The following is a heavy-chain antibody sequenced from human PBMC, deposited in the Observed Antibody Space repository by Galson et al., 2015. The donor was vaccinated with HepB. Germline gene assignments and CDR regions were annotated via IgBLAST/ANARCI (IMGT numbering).Heavy chain of an antibody. CDR1: GYTFTGYY. V-gene: IGHV1-2*04. J-gene: IGHJ6*02. D-gene: IGHD3-10*01. Sequence: SVKVSCKASGYTFTGYYMHWVRQAPGQGLEWMGWINPNSGGTNYAQKFQGWVTMTRDTSISTAYMELSRLRSDDTAVYYCARELIVDGSGSYYNEPDFYYYGMDVWGQGTTVTVSS. CDR2: INPNSGGT. CDR3: ARELIVDGSGSYYNEPDFYYYGMDV.